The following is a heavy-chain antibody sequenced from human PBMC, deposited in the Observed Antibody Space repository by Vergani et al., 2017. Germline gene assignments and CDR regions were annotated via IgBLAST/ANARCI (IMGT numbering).Heavy chain of an antibody. V-gene: IGHV3-11*05. CDR1: GFTFSDYY. CDR2: ISSSSSYT. CDR3: AKDGVAASDSIYYFDY. Sequence: QVQLVESGGGLVKPGGSLRLSCAASGFTFSDYYMSWIRQAPGKGLEWVSYISSSSSYTNYADSVKGRFTISRDNAKNSLYLQMNSLGAEDTAVYYCAKDGVAASDSIYYFDYWGQGTLVTVSS. D-gene: IGHD6-13*01. J-gene: IGHJ4*02.